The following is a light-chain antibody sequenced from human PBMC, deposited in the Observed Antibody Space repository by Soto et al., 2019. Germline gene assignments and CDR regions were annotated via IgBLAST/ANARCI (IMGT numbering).Light chain of an antibody. Sequence: QAVLTQSPSASASLGASVTLTCTLSSGHSNYAIAWHQQQSEKGPRYLMKLNSDGSHSKGDGIPDRFSGSSSGAERYLTISSLHSEDEADYYCQTWGSGIVVFGGGTKLTVL. CDR3: QTWGSGIVV. CDR2: LNSDGSH. CDR1: SGHSNYA. J-gene: IGLJ2*01. V-gene: IGLV4-69*01.